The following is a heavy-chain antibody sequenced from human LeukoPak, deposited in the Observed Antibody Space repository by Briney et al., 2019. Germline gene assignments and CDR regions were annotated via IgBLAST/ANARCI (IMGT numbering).Heavy chain of an antibody. Sequence: PGGSLRLSCAASGFTVSSNYMSWVRQAPGKGLEWVSVIYSGGSTYYADSVKSRFTISRDNSKNTLYLQMNSLRAEDTAVYYCARDGTYDSSGYYYGVFDYWGQGTLVTVSS. CDR1: GFTVSSNY. D-gene: IGHD3-22*01. J-gene: IGHJ4*02. V-gene: IGHV3-53*01. CDR2: IYSGGST. CDR3: ARDGTYDSSGYYYGVFDY.